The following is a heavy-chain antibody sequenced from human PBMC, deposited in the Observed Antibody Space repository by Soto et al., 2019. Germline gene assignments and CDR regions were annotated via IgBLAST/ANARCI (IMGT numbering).Heavy chain of an antibody. CDR1: GGTFSSYT. CDR2: IIPILGIA. J-gene: IGHJ4*02. Sequence: ASVKVSCKASGGTFSSYTISWVRQAPGQGLEWMGRIIPILGIANYAQKFQGRVTITADKSTSTAYMELSSLRSEDTAVYFCARRHGLDIDAYYWGQGILVTVSS. D-gene: IGHD3-10*01. CDR3: ARRHGLDIDAYY. V-gene: IGHV1-69*02.